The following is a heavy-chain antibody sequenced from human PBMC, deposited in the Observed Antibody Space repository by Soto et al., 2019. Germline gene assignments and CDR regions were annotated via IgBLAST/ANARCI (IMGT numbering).Heavy chain of an antibody. J-gene: IGHJ6*02. CDR3: ATHWTGVPRYYYGMDV. CDR1: GGTFSSYA. V-gene: IGHV1-69*12. CDR2: IIPIFGTT. Sequence: QVQLVQSGAEVKKPASSVKVSCKASGGTFSSYAISWVRQAPGQGLEWMGGIIPIFGTTDYAQKFQGRVTITAXXXTXTAYMELSSLRSEDTAVYYCATHWTGVPRYYYGMDVWGQGTTVTVSS. D-gene: IGHD2-8*02.